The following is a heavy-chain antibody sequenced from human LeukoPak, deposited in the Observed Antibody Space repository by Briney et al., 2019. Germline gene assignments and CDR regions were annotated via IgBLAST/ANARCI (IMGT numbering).Heavy chain of an antibody. CDR2: IYSDRST. Sequence: GGSLRLSCAASGFTVSSNYMSWVRQAPGKGLEWVSVIYSDRSTYYADSVKGRFTISGDNAKNSLYLQMNSLRAEDTAVYYCARDRYGDHLFDYWGQGTLVTVSS. V-gene: IGHV3-53*01. CDR1: GFTVSSNY. J-gene: IGHJ4*02. D-gene: IGHD4-17*01. CDR3: ARDRYGDHLFDY.